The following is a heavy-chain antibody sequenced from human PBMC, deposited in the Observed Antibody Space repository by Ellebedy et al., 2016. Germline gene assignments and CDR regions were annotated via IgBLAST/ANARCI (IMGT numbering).Heavy chain of an antibody. Sequence: SETLSLTXAVYGGSFSGYYWSWIRQPPGKGLEWIGEINHSGSTNYNPSLKSRVTISVDTSKNQFSLKLSSVTAADTAVYYCARCGVTGTLQYYFDYWGQGTLVTVSS. J-gene: IGHJ4*02. D-gene: IGHD1-7*01. CDR1: GGSFSGYY. CDR2: INHSGST. V-gene: IGHV4-34*01. CDR3: ARCGVTGTLQYYFDY.